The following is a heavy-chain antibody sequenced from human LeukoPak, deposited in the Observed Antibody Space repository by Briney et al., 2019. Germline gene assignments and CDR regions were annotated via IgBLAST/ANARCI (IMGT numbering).Heavy chain of an antibody. CDR2: INAGNGNT. V-gene: IGHV1-3*01. D-gene: IGHD4-17*01. CDR1: GYTFTSYA. J-gene: IGHJ3*02. Sequence: ASVKVSCKASGYTFTSYAMHWVRQAPGQRLEWMGWINAGNGNTKYSQKFQGRVTITRDTSATTAYMELSGLGPEDTAVYYCARDGIYGDCDIWGQGTMVTVSS. CDR3: ARDGIYGDCDI.